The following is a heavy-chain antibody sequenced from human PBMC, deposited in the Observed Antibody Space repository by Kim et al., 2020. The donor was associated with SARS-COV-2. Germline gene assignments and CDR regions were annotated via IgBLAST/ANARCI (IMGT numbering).Heavy chain of an antibody. D-gene: IGHD6-19*01. J-gene: IGHJ3*02. Sequence: YLKGRITIARNNAKNSLYLQMTSLRDEDTAVYYCARDGDLSSSVKDAFDIWGQGTMVTVSS. CDR3: ARDGDLSSSVKDAFDI. V-gene: IGHV3-11*06.